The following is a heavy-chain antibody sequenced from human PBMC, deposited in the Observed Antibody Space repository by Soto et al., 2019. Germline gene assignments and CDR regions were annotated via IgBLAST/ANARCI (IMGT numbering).Heavy chain of an antibody. CDR1: GFTFSSYS. CDR2: ISSSSSYI. CDR3: GRDLADIVVVVAASPPYMDV. Sequence: EVQLVESGGGLVKPGGSLRLSCAASGFTFSSYSMNWVRQAPGKGVEWVSSISSSSSYIYYADSVKGRFTISRDNAKNSLYLQMNSLRAEDTAVYYCGRDLADIVVVVAASPPYMDVWGKGTTVTVSS. V-gene: IGHV3-21*01. D-gene: IGHD2-15*01. J-gene: IGHJ6*03.